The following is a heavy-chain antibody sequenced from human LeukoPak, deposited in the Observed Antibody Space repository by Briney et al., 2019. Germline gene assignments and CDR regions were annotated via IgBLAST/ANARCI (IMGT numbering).Heavy chain of an antibody. CDR3: ARDLDDVNGNYYYIPDY. D-gene: IGHD3-10*01. V-gene: IGHV3-30*02. CDR1: GFQFSRNG. CDR2: IRYDGSNK. Sequence: GGSLRLSCAASGFQFSRNGMHWVRQAPGKGLEWVAFIRYDGSNKFYVDSVRGRFTISRDNSKNTLNLQMNSLRIEDTAVYYCARDLDDVNGNYYYIPDYWGQGMLVTVSS. J-gene: IGHJ4*02.